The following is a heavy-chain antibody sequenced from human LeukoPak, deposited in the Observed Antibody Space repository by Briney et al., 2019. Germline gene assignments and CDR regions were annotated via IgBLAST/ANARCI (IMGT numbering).Heavy chain of an antibody. CDR1: GGTFSSYA. V-gene: IGHV1-69*04. Sequence: GSSVKVSCKASGGTFSSYAISWVRQAPGQGLEWMGRIIPILGIANYAQKFQGRVTITADKSTSTAYMELSSLRSEDTAVYYCARDRSLLQPDYFDYWGQGTLVTVSS. CDR2: IIPILGIA. J-gene: IGHJ4*02. CDR3: ARDRSLLQPDYFDY.